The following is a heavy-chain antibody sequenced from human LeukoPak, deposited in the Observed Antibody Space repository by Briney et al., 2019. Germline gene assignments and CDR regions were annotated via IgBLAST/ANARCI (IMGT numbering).Heavy chain of an antibody. CDR1: GFTFTNHG. CDR2: ITGSGDRT. D-gene: IGHD5-18*01. V-gene: IGHV3-23*01. Sequence: GVSLRLSCAASGFTFTNHGMSWVRQALGKGLEWVSAITGSGDRTYYADSVRGRFTISRDNSKNTLYLQMNSLRAGDTALYYCAKESLRGHSYGFDNWGQGTLVTVSS. CDR3: AKESLRGHSYGFDN. J-gene: IGHJ4*02.